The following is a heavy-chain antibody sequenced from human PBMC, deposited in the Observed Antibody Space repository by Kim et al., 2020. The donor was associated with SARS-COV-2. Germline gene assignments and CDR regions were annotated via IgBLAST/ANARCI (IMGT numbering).Heavy chain of an antibody. Sequence: TYYTPYLKSRVTISVDTSKNQFFLKVTSVTAADTAVFYCARHYSGYEIILWGQGTLVTVSS. D-gene: IGHD5-12*01. CDR2: T. V-gene: IGHV4-39*01. CDR3: ARHYSGYEIIL. J-gene: IGHJ4*02.